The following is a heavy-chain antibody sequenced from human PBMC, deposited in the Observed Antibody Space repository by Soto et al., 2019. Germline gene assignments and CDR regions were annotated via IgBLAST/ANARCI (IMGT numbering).Heavy chain of an antibody. J-gene: IGHJ4*02. V-gene: IGHV4-59*08. CDR3: AAGCGLPRYY. D-gene: IGHD5-12*01. Sequence: PSETLSLTCTVSGGTISSWYWSWIRQPPGKGLEWIGYIYYSGSTNCNPSLKSRVTISVDRSKNQFSLKLSSVTAADTAVYDCAAGCGLPRYYWGQGTLVTVSS. CDR2: IYYSGST. CDR1: GGTISSWY.